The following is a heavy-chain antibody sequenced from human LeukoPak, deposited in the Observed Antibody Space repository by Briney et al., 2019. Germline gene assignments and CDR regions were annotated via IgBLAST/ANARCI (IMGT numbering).Heavy chain of an antibody. V-gene: IGHV4-59*01. CDR2: IHHSGSA. D-gene: IGHD6-6*01. CDR3: AREYSTSSEGDYFDY. CDR1: GASITTYY. J-gene: IGHJ4*02. Sequence: SETLSLTCTVSGASITTYYWTWIRQPPGKGLEWIGYIHHSGSANYNPSLKSRVTISLDTSRNQFSLRLSSVTAADTAVYFCAREYSTSSEGDYFDYWGQGSLVT.